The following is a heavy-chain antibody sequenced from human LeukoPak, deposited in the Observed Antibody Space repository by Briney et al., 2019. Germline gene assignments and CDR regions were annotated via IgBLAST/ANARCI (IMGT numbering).Heavy chain of an antibody. CDR1: GFTFSSYW. Sequence: PGGPLRLSCAASGFTFSSYWMSWVRQTPGKGLEWVANINQDGSEKYYVDSVKGRFTISRDNAKNSLYLQMNSLRAEDTAVYYCAIYCSGGSCFRNWGQGTLVTVSS. J-gene: IGHJ4*02. V-gene: IGHV3-7*05. D-gene: IGHD2-15*01. CDR2: INQDGSEK. CDR3: AIYCSGGSCFRN.